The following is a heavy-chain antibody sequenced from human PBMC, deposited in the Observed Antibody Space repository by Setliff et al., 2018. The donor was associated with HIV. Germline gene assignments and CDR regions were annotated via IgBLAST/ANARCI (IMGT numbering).Heavy chain of an antibody. Sequence: ASVKVSCKVSGYTLTELSMHWVRQAPGKGLEWMGGFDPEDGETIYAQKFQGRVTMTEDTSTDTAYMELSSLRSEDTAVYYCATVVIAAARGPEYFQHWGQGTLVTVSS. CDR3: ATVVIAAARGPEYFQH. CDR1: GYTLTELS. J-gene: IGHJ1*01. D-gene: IGHD6-13*01. V-gene: IGHV1-24*01. CDR2: FDPEDGET.